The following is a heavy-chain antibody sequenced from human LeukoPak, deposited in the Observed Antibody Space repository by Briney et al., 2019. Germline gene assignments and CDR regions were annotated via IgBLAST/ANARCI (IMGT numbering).Heavy chain of an antibody. Sequence: QAGGSLRLSCAASGFTFDDYAMHWVRQAPGKGLEWVSGISWNSGSIGYADSVKGRFTISRDNAKNSLYLQMNSLRAEDTAVYYCARVNQRYYYDSSGSYYFDYWGQGTLVTVSS. J-gene: IGHJ4*02. CDR1: GFTFDDYA. V-gene: IGHV3-9*01. CDR3: ARVNQRYYYDSSGSYYFDY. D-gene: IGHD3-22*01. CDR2: ISWNSGSI.